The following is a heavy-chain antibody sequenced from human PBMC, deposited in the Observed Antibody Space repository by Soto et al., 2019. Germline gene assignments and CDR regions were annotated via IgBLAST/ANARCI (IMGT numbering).Heavy chain of an antibody. CDR1: GGTFSSYT. CDR2: IIPILGIA. D-gene: IGHD3-10*01. CDR3: ASERLYYGSGSYYTGNFDY. J-gene: IGHJ4*02. V-gene: IGHV1-69*02. Sequence: SVKVSCKASGGTFSSYTISWVRQAPGQGLEWMGRIIPILGIANYAQKFQGRVTITADKSTSTAYMELSSLRSEDTAVYYCASERLYYGSGSYYTGNFDYWGQGTLVTVSS.